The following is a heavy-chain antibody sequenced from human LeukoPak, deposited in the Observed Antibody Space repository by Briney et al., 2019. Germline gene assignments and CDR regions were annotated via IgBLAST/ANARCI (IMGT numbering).Heavy chain of an antibody. V-gene: IGHV1-18*01. J-gene: IGHJ4*02. CDR2: ISGFNGNT. CDR1: GYTFTSYG. CDR3: ARDIEEGSSSWYKRYYFDY. Sequence: ASVKVSCKASGYTFTSYGINWVRQAPGQGLEWMGWISGFNGNTNYAQKLQGRVTMTTDTSTSTAYMDLRSLRSDDTAVYYCARDIEEGSSSWYKRYYFDYWGQGTLVTVSS. D-gene: IGHD6-13*01.